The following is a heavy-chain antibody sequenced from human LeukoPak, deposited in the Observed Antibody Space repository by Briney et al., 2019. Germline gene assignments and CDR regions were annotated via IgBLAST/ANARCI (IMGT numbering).Heavy chain of an antibody. CDR3: ARDPVGLVGATGVDY. J-gene: IGHJ4*02. D-gene: IGHD1-26*01. CDR1: GFTFSSYW. V-gene: IGHV3-7*01. CDR2: IKQDGSEK. Sequence: GGSLRLSCAASGFTFSSYWMSWVRQAPGKGLEWVANIKQDGSEKYYVDSVKGRFTISRDNAKNSLYLQMNSLRAEDTAVYYCARDPVGLVGATGVDYWGQGTLVTVSS.